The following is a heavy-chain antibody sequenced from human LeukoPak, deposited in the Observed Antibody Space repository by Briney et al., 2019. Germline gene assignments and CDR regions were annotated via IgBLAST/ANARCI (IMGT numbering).Heavy chain of an antibody. D-gene: IGHD3-16*01. J-gene: IGHJ4*02. CDR3: ARGIPNYVWGSYIDY. V-gene: IGHV4-59*11. CDR1: GGSISNHY. CDR2: IYYTGST. Sequence: PSETLSLTCTVSGGSISNHYWSWIRRPPGKGLEWIGYIYYTGSTNYNPSLKSRVTISVDTSKKQFSLKLSSVTAADTAVYYCARGIPNYVWGSYIDYWGQGTLVTVSS.